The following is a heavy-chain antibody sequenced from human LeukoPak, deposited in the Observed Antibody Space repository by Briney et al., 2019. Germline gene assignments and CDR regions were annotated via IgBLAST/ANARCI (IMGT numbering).Heavy chain of an antibody. CDR1: GFTFSSYS. J-gene: IGHJ4*02. CDR3: ARGTTYDILTGYYFDYFDY. V-gene: IGHV3-21*01. CDR2: ISSSSSYI. Sequence: GGSLRLSCAASGFTFSSYSRNWVRQAPGKGLEWVSSISSSSSYIYYADSVKGRFTISRDNAKNSLYLQMNSLRAEDTAVYYCARGTTYDILTGYYFDYFDYWGQGTLVTVSS. D-gene: IGHD3-9*01.